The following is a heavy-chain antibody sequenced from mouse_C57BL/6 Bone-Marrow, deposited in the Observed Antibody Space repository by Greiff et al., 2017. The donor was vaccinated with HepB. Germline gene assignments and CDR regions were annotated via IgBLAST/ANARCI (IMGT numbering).Heavy chain of an antibody. J-gene: IGHJ2*01. CDR1: GFSLTSYG. Sequence: VQLKESGPGLVQPSQSLSITCTVSGFSLTSYGVHWVRQSPGKGLEWLGVIWSGGSTDYNAAFISRLSISKDNSKCQVFFKMNSLQADDTAIYYCARAYYGNYVGYWGQGTTLTVSS. D-gene: IGHD2-10*01. V-gene: IGHV2-2*01. CDR3: ARAYYGNYVGY. CDR2: IWSGGST.